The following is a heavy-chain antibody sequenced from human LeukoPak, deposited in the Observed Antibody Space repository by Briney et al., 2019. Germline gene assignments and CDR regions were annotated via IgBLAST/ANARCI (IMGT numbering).Heavy chain of an antibody. Sequence: SETLSLTCAVYGGSFSGYYWSWIRQPPGKGLEWIGEINHSGSTNYNPSLKSRVTISVDTSKNQFSLKLSSVTAADTAVYYCARGGIQLWLRNWFDPWSQGTLVTVSS. J-gene: IGHJ5*02. CDR1: GGSFSGYY. CDR2: INHSGST. CDR3: ARGGIQLWLRNWFDP. V-gene: IGHV4-34*01. D-gene: IGHD5-18*01.